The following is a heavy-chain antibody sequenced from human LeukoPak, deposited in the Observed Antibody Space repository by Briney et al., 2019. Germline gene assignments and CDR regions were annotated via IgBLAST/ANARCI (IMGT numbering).Heavy chain of an antibody. Sequence: GGSLRLSCAASGFTFSSYAMHWVRQAPGKGLEWVAVISYDGSNKYYADSVKGRFIISRDNSKNTLHLQMNSRRAEDTAVYYCARDTHYYYDSSGYLLLWGEGTPVTVSS. CDR1: GFTFSSYA. J-gene: IGHJ4*02. CDR3: ARDTHYYYDSSGYLLL. D-gene: IGHD3-22*01. CDR2: ISYDGSNK. V-gene: IGHV3-30*04.